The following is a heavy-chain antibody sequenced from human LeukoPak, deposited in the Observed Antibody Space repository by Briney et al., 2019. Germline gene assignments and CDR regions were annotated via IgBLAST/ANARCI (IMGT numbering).Heavy chain of an antibody. Sequence: SETLSLTCTVSGGSISSGSYYWSWIRQPAGKGLEWIGRIYTSGSTNYNPSLKSRVTISVDTSKNQFSLKLSSVTAADTAVYYCARGEDYWGQGTVVTVSS. J-gene: IGHJ4*02. CDR3: ARGEDY. CDR1: GGSISSGSYY. CDR2: IYTSGST. V-gene: IGHV4-61*02.